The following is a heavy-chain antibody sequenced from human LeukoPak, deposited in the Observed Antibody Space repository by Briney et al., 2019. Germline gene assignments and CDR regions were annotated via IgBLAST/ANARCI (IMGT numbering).Heavy chain of an antibody. J-gene: IGHJ3*02. CDR2: IYTSGST. CDR3: ARSSKPDFDDAFDI. D-gene: IGHD2-2*01. Sequence: SETLSLTCTVSGGSISSYYWSWIQQPPGKGLEWIGYIYTSGSTNYNPSLKSRVTISVDTSKNQFSLKLSSVTAADTAVYYCARSSKPDFDDAFDIWGQGTMVTVSS. V-gene: IGHV4-4*09. CDR1: GGSISSYY.